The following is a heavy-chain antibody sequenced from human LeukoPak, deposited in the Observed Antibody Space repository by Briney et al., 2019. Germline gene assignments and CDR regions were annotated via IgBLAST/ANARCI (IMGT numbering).Heavy chain of an antibody. CDR1: GFTSSSYA. CDR2: ISGSGTI. Sequence: GGSLRLSCAASGFTSSSYAMSWVRQAPGKGLEWVSVISGSGTIYYADSVKGRFTISRDNSKNTLYLQMNSLRAEDTAVYYCAKVGRGTMVRGVFFDYWGQGTLVTVSS. V-gene: IGHV3-23*01. J-gene: IGHJ4*02. CDR3: AKVGRGTMVRGVFFDY. D-gene: IGHD3-10*01.